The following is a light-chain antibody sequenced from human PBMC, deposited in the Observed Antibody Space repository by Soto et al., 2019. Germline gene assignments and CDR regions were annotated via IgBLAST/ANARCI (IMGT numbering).Light chain of an antibody. Sequence: EIVLTQSPGTLSLSPGERATLSCRASQSVSSSYLAWYQQKPGQARRLLIYGASSRATGIPDRFSGSGSGTDFTLTISRLEPEDFAVYYCQQYGSSPVYTFGQGTKLEIK. CDR3: QQYGSSPVYT. V-gene: IGKV3-20*01. CDR1: QSVSSSY. CDR2: GAS. J-gene: IGKJ2*01.